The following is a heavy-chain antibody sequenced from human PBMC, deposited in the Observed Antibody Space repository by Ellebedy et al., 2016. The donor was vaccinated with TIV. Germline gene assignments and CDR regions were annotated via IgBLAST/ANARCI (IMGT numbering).Heavy chain of an antibody. V-gene: IGHV3-33*06. J-gene: IGHJ3*02. CDR1: GFTFSSYS. Sequence: GESLKISXAASGFTFSSYSMNWVRQAPGKGLEWVAVIWYDGSNKYYADSVKGRFTISRDNSKNTLYLQMNSLRAEDTAVYYCAKDLGSSWYPDAFDIWGQGTMVTVSS. D-gene: IGHD6-13*01. CDR2: IWYDGSNK. CDR3: AKDLGSSWYPDAFDI.